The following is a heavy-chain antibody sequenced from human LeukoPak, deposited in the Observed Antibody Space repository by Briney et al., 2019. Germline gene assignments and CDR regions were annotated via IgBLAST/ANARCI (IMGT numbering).Heavy chain of an antibody. CDR3: ARESRYHYDSTDYYYYIDY. V-gene: IGHV4-4*07. CDR2: IYTSGTT. J-gene: IGHJ4*02. D-gene: IGHD3-22*01. CDR1: SGSIVSGYY. Sequence: SETLSLTCTVSSGSIVSGYYWTWLRQPAGKGLECIGRIYTSGTTSYNPSLKSRVTMSINTSKNQFSLKLNSVTAADTAIYYCARESRYHYDSTDYYYYIDYWGQGALVTVSS.